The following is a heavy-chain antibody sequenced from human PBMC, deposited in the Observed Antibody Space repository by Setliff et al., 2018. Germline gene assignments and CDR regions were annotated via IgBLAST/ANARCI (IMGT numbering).Heavy chain of an antibody. D-gene: IGHD3-10*01. CDR2: FHTGGAT. V-gene: IGHV4-61*09. J-gene: IGHJ4*02. CDR1: GGSISSGGFY. Sequence: SETLSLTCSVSGGSISSGGFYWSWIRQSAGRGLEWIGHFHTGGATDYDLSLKSRVTTSLDSSKNQFSLRLSSVTAADAAVYFCARESATIGEFPLYYFDKWGQGIPVTVSS. CDR3: ARESATIGEFPLYYFDK.